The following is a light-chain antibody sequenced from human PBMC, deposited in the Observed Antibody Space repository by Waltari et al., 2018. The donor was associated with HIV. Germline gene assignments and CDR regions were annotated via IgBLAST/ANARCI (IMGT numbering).Light chain of an antibody. CDR3: QQYGSSPQWT. CDR2: DAS. J-gene: IGKJ1*01. V-gene: IGKV3-20*01. Sequence: EIVLTQSPGTLSLSPGERATLPCRASQSVSSSYLAWYQQKPGQAPRLLIYDASSRATGIPDRFSGSGSGTDFTLTINRQEPEDFAVYYCQQYGSSPQWTFGQGTKVEIK. CDR1: QSVSSSY.